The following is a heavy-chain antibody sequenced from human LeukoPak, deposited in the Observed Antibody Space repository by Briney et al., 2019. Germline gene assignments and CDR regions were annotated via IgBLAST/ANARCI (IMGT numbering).Heavy chain of an antibody. Sequence: GGSLRLSCAPSGFTFSSDAMSWVRQAPGKGLEWVSGISSSGGSTYYADSVKGRFTISRDNSKNTLYLQMNSLRAEDTAVYYCAKRISAAQRAFDIWGQGTMATVSS. D-gene: IGHD2/OR15-2a*01. CDR1: GFTFSSDA. CDR3: AKRISAAQRAFDI. CDR2: ISSSGGST. V-gene: IGHV3-23*01. J-gene: IGHJ3*02.